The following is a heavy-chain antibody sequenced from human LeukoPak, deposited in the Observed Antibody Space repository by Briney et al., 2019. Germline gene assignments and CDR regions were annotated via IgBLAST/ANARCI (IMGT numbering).Heavy chain of an antibody. J-gene: IGHJ5*02. CDR3: ARHVSDYYDSSGYYYHNWFDP. CDR1: DYSISSAYY. D-gene: IGHD3-22*01. V-gene: IGHV4-38-2*01. Sequence: SETLSLTCAVSDYSISSAYYWGWTRQPPGKGREWIGCIYHSVSTYYNPSLKSRVTISVDTSKNQFSLKLSSVTAADTAVYYCARHVSDYYDSSGYYYHNWFDPWGQGTLVTVSS. CDR2: IYHSVST.